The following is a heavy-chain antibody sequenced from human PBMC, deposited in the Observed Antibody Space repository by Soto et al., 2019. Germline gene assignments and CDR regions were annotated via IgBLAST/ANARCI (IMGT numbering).Heavy chain of an antibody. CDR2: IIPIFGTA. CDR1: GGTFSSYA. V-gene: IGHV1-69*13. Sequence: GASVKVSCKASGGTFSSYAISWVRQAPGQGLEWMGGIIPIFGTANYAQKFQGRVTITADESTSTAYMELSSLRSEDTAVYYCMRDTPTYDFWDKGYYYGMDVWGQGTTVTVSS. D-gene: IGHD3-3*01. J-gene: IGHJ6*02. CDR3: MRDTPTYDFWDKGYYYGMDV.